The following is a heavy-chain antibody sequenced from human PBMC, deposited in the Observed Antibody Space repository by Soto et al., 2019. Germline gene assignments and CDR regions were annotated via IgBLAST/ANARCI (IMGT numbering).Heavy chain of an antibody. CDR2: INHSGST. CDR3: ARISYGSGRFFPPDY. J-gene: IGHJ4*02. CDR1: GGSFSGYY. D-gene: IGHD3-10*01. Sequence: SETLSLTCAVYGGSFSGYYWSWIRQPPGKGLEWIGEINHSGSTNYNPSLKSRVTISVDTSKNQFSLKLSSVTAADTAVYYCARISYGSGRFFPPDYWGQGTLVTVSS. V-gene: IGHV4-34*01.